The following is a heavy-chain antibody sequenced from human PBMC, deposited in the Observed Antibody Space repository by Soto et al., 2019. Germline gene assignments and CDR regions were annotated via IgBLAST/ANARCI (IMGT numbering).Heavy chain of an antibody. CDR2: MNPNSGNT. CDR1: GYTFTSYD. D-gene: IGHD2-15*01. Sequence: ASVKVSCKASGYTFTSYDINWGRQATGQGLEWMGWMNPNSGNTGYAHKFQGRVTMTRNTSISTAYMELSSLRSEDTAVYYCAREQNNGSGDSCYSSWFDPWGQGTLVTVSS. CDR3: AREQNNGSGDSCYSSWFDP. V-gene: IGHV1-8*01. J-gene: IGHJ5*02.